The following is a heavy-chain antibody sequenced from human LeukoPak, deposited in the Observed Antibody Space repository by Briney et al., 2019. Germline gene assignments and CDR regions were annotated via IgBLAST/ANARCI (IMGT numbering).Heavy chain of an antibody. V-gene: IGHV3-23*01. CDR2: ISGSGGST. CDR3: AKGQYYYDSSGYYSWFDP. Sequence: GRSLRLSCAASGFTFSSYAMSWVRQAPGKGLEWVSAISGSGGSTYYADSVKGRFTISRDNSKNTLYLQMNSLRAEDTAVYYCAKGQYYYDSSGYYSWFDPWGQGTLVTVSS. D-gene: IGHD3-22*01. CDR1: GFTFSSYA. J-gene: IGHJ5*02.